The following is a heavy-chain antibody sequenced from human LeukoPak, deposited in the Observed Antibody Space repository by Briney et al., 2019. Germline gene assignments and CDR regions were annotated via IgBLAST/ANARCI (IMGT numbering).Heavy chain of an antibody. CDR3: ARDQYYGSGSSAMDV. D-gene: IGHD3-10*01. CDR2: INPNSGGT. J-gene: IGHJ6*04. V-gene: IGHV1-2*04. Sequence: INPNSGGTNYAQKFQGWVTMTRDTSISTAYMELSRLRSDDTAVYYCARDQYYGSGSSAMDVWGKGTTVTVSS.